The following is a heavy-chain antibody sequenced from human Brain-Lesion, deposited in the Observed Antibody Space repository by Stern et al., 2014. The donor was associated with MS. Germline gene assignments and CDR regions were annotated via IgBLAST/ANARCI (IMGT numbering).Heavy chain of an antibody. V-gene: IGHV1-2*02. Sequence: QVQLVQSGAEVKKPGASVKVSCKTSGYIFTGYYIHWGRQAPGQGLEWMAWINPNTGGTKYAQKVQGRVTMSRDTSISTAYVELSSLTSDDTAVYYCARDQRGITIFGVVSDYYYLGMDVWGQGTTVTVSS. D-gene: IGHD3-3*01. J-gene: IGHJ6*02. CDR3: ARDQRGITIFGVVSDYYYLGMDV. CDR1: GYIFTGYY. CDR2: INPNTGGT.